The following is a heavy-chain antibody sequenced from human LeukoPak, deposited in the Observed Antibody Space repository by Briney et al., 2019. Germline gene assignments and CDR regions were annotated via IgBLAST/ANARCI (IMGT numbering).Heavy chain of an antibody. CDR2: IQQDGSEK. J-gene: IGHJ4*02. V-gene: IGHV3-7*01. D-gene: IGHD3-22*01. CDR3: ARDPNPDSSGYYS. CDR1: GFTFSSYW. Sequence: GGSLRLSCAASGFTFSSYWMSWVRQAPGKGLEWVANIQQDGSEKYYVDSVKGRFTIPRDNAKNSLYLQMNSLRAEDTAVYYCARDPNPDSSGYYSWGQGTLVTVSS.